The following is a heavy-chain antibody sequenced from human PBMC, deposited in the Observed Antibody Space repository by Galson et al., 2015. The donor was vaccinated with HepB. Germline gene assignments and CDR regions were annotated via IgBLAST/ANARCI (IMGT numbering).Heavy chain of an antibody. CDR1: GYSFTSYW. Sequence: QSGAEVKKPGESLRISCKGSGYSFTSYWISWVRQMPGKGLEWMGRIDPSDSYTNYSPSFQGHVTISADKSISTAYLQWSSLKASDTAMYYCARHESGYGFGLGNSGYYYYGMDVWGQGTTVTVSS. V-gene: IGHV5-10-1*01. CDR2: IDPSDSYT. J-gene: IGHJ6*02. D-gene: IGHD5-12*01. CDR3: ARHESGYGFGLGNSGYYYYGMDV.